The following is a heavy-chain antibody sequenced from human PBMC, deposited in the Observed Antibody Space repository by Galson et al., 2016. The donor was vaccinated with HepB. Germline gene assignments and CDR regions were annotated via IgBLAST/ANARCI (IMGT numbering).Heavy chain of an antibody. J-gene: IGHJ6*02. D-gene: IGHD6-13*01. V-gene: IGHV3-33*01. CDR1: GFTFSSYG. Sequence: SLRLSCAASGFTFSSYGMPWVRQAPGKGLEWVAVIWYDGQNKYYVDSVKGRFTISRDNSKNTLYLQVNSLRVEDTAVYYCAGSSNRSYVFGINVWGQGTTVTVSS. CDR3: AGSSNRSYVFGINV. CDR2: IWYDGQNK.